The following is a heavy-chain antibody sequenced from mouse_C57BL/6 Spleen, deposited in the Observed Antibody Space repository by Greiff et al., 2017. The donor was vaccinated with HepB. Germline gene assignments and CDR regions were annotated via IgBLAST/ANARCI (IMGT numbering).Heavy chain of an antibody. J-gene: IGHJ4*01. CDR3: ARGRVVVGYAMDY. V-gene: IGHV5-6*02. CDR2: ISSGGSYT. D-gene: IGHD1-1*01. CDR1: GFTFSSYG. Sequence: EVMLVESGGDLVKPGGSLKLSCAASGFTFSSYGMSWVRQTPDKRLEWVATISSGGSYTYYPDSVKGRFTISGDNAKNTLYRQMSSLKSEDTAMYYWARGRVVVGYAMDYWGQGTSVTVSS.